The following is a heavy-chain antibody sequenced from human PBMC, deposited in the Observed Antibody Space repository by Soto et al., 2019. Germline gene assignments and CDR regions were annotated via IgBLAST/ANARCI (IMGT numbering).Heavy chain of an antibody. Sequence: PGGSLRLSCSVSGFTFSAYWMHWVRQVPGKGLTWVSRISDDGSTATYADSVKGRFVISRDNAKNSLYLEMNTLQADDSGLYYCARGPRVSSTGTGAHWGRGTLVTVSS. V-gene: IGHV3-74*01. CDR2: ISDDGSTA. CDR1: GFTFSAYW. CDR3: ARGPRVSSTGTGAH. D-gene: IGHD1-1*01. J-gene: IGHJ4*02.